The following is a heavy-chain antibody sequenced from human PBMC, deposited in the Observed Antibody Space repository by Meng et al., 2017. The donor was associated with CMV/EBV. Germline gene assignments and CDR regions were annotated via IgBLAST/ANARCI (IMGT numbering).Heavy chain of an antibody. Sequence: QYVASVKRPGASGKVSFKVLGYTFTSYGIMWLRQAHGKGLEWMGWISAYNGNTNYAQKLQGRVTMTTDTSTSTAYMELRSLRSDDTAVYYCARDRTMVRGVTGYWGQGTLVTVSS. CDR1: GYTFTSYG. CDR2: ISAYNGNT. J-gene: IGHJ4*02. D-gene: IGHD3-10*01. V-gene: IGHV1-18*01. CDR3: ARDRTMVRGVTGY.